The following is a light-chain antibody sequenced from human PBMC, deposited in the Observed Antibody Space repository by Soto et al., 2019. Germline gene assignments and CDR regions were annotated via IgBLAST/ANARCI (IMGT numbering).Light chain of an antibody. V-gene: IGKV1D-16*01. CDR1: QGISTW. Sequence: DIQMTQFPSSLSASVGDRVNITCRASQGISTWLAWYQQKPERAPKSLIYAASRLQSGVPPRFSGSGSETDFTLTISSLQPEDFATYYCQQYNRSPRTFGQGTKVEIK. J-gene: IGKJ1*01. CDR3: QQYNRSPRT. CDR2: AAS.